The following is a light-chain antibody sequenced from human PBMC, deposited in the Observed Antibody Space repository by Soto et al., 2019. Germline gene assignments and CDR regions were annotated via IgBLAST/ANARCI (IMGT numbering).Light chain of an antibody. J-gene: IGKJ1*01. CDR2: RAS. CDR1: QSLNDN. V-gene: IGKV3-15*01. Sequence: EIGMTQSPASLSVSPGERATLSCRASQSLNDNLAWYQQKPGQAPRLLIYRASTRATGVPARFSASGSGTEFTLTISSLQSEDSAVYYCHQYSNWPPWTFGPGTKVEIK. CDR3: HQYSNWPPWT.